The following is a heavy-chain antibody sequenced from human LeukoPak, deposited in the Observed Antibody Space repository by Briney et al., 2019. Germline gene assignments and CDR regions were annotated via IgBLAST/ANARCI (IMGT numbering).Heavy chain of an antibody. D-gene: IGHD2-15*01. V-gene: IGHV5-51*01. CDR2: IYPGDSDT. CDR1: GYSFTNYW. CDR3: ASPADLSQRIV. Sequence: GEALKISCKGAGYSFTNYWIGWVRQMPGKGLEWMGTIYPGDSDTRYSPSFEGQVTISADKSISTAYLQWSSLKASDTAMNYCASPADLSQRIVWGQGTLVIVSS. J-gene: IGHJ4*02.